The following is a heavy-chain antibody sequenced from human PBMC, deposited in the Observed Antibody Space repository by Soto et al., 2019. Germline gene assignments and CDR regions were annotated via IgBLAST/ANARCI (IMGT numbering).Heavy chain of an antibody. CDR1: GYTFTNFG. J-gene: IGHJ6*02. V-gene: IGHV1-18*01. D-gene: IGHD3-10*01. Sequence: ASVKVSCKASGYTFTNFGISWVRQAPGQGLEWMGWISTYTGNTNYAQKLQGRVTMTTDTSTSTAYMELRSLRSDDTAVYYCARGYYGSESRGMDVWGQGTTVTVSS. CDR2: ISTYTGNT. CDR3: ARGYYGSESRGMDV.